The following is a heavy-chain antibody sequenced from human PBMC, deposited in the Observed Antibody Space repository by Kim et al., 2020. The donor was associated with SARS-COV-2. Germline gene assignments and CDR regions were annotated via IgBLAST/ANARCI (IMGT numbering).Heavy chain of an antibody. J-gene: IGHJ4*02. Sequence: TPSLQNTVTISVDTTKNQFSLTRSSVTAADTAVYYCAREDTAMVNVVDYWGQGTLVTVSS. CDR3: AREDTAMVNVVDY. V-gene: IGHV4-30-2*05. D-gene: IGHD5-18*01.